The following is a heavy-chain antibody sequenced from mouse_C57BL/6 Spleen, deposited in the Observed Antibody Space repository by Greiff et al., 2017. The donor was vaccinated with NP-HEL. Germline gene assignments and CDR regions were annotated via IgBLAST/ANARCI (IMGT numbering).Heavy chain of an antibody. J-gene: IGHJ1*03. CDR2: INPSSGYT. Sequence: QVHVKQSGAELAKPGASVKLSCKASGYTFTSYWMHWVKQRPGQGLEWIGYINPSSGYTKYNQKFKDKATLTADTSSSTAYMQLSSLTYEDSAVYYCARAEEYYGSSYWYFDVWGTGTTVTVSS. V-gene: IGHV1-7*01. CDR3: ARAEEYYGSSYWYFDV. CDR1: GYTFTSYW. D-gene: IGHD1-1*01.